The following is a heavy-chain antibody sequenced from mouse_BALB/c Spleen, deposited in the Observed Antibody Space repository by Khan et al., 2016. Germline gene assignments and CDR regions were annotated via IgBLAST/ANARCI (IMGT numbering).Heavy chain of an antibody. D-gene: IGHD1-1*01. CDR1: GYTFTNYG. J-gene: IGHJ1*01. V-gene: IGHV9-3-1*01. Sequence: QIQLVQSGPELKKPGKTVKISCKASGYTFTNYGMNWVKQAPGKGLKWMGWINTYSGESTYADDFKGRFAFSLEHSANTAYLQINNLKNEDTATYYCTRCRCYGGSSRYFDGWGAETTVSGCS. CDR2: INTYSGES. CDR3: TRCRCYGGSSRYFDG.